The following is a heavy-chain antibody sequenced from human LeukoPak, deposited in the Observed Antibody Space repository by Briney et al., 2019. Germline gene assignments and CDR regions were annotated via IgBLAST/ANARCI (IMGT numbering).Heavy chain of an antibody. CDR3: ASAGGYSYGSFDY. J-gene: IGHJ4*02. Sequence: PSETLSLTCTVSGGSISSYYWSWIRQPPGKGREWIGYIYYSGSTNYNPSLKSRVTISVDTSKNQFSLKLSSVTAADTAVYYCASAGGYSYGSFDYWGQGTLVTVSS. D-gene: IGHD5-18*01. V-gene: IGHV4-59*01. CDR2: IYYSGST. CDR1: GGSISSYY.